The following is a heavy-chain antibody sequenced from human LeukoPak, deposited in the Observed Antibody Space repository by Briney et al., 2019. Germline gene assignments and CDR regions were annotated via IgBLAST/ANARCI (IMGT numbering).Heavy chain of an antibody. Sequence: ASVKVSCKASGYTFTSYGISWVRQAPGQGLEWMGWVSAYNGHTKYAQKVQGRVTMTRDTSTSTAYMELRSLRSDDTAVYYCARDGHRRYHYDSSGREDAFDIWGQGTMVTVSS. CDR3: ARDGHRRYHYDSSGREDAFDI. D-gene: IGHD3-22*01. CDR1: GYTFTSYG. CDR2: VSAYNGHT. J-gene: IGHJ3*02. V-gene: IGHV1-18*01.